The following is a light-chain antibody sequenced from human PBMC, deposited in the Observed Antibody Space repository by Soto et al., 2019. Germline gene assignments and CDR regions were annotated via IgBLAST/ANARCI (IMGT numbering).Light chain of an antibody. V-gene: IGKV3-20*01. CDR2: GTS. CDR1: QSVSSN. J-gene: IGKJ1*01. CDR3: QQYGSSPRT. Sequence: EILMTQSPATLSVSPGERAPLSCRAGQSVSSNLAWYQQKPGQTPRLLIYGTSIRATGVPDRFSGSGSGTDFTLTISRLEHEDFAVYYCQQYGSSPRTFGQGTKV.